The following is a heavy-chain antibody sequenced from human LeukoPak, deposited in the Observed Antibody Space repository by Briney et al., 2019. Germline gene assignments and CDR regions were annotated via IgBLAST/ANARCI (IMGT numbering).Heavy chain of an antibody. CDR2: ISCDGSNK. CDR3: ARRFAAQLAFVDV. CDR1: GFTFSSYG. D-gene: IGHD3-3*02. J-gene: IGHJ6*04. Sequence: GGSLRLSCAASGFTFSSYGMHWVRQAPGKGLEWVAVISCDGSNKYYADSVKGRFTISRDNSKNTLYLQMGSLRAEDMAVYYCARRFAAQLAFVDVWGKGTTVTISS. V-gene: IGHV3-30*03.